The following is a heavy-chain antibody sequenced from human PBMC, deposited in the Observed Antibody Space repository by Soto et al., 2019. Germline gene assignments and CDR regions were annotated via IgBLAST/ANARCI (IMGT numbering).Heavy chain of an antibody. V-gene: IGHV4-30-2*01. CDR1: GGSISSGGYS. CDR2: IYHSGST. D-gene: IGHD3-3*01. Sequence: PSETLSLTCAVSGGSISSGGYSWSWIRQPPGKGLEWIGYIYHSGSTYYNPSLKSRVTISVDRSKNQFSLKLSSVTAADTAVYYCARVTYDFWSGYPRGMDVWGQGTTVTVSS. CDR3: ARVTYDFWSGYPRGMDV. J-gene: IGHJ6*02.